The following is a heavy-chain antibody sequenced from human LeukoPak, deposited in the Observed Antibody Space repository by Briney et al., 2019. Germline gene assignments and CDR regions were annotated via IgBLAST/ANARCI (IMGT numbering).Heavy chain of an antibody. V-gene: IGHV3-53*04. CDR1: GFTVSSNY. J-gene: IGHJ4*02. CDR2: IYSGGST. Sequence: AGGSLRLSCADSGFTVSSNYMSWVRQAPGKGLEWVSVIYSGGSTYYADSVKGRFTISRHNSKNTLYLQMNSLRAEDTAVYYCASGSYSLFDYWGQGTLVTVSS. D-gene: IGHD1-26*01. CDR3: ASGSYSLFDY.